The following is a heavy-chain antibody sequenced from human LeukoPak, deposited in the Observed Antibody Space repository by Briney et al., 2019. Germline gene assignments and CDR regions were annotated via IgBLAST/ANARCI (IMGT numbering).Heavy chain of an antibody. CDR3: ARGPPNWGYDY. Sequence: ASVTVSCKASGYTFTSYDFNWVRQATEQRPEWMGWMSPNSGDTGYAQKFQDRVTMTRNTSISTAYMELSSLRSDDTAVYYCARGPPNWGYDYWGPGTLVTVSS. CDR2: MSPNSGDT. V-gene: IGHV1-8*01. D-gene: IGHD7-27*01. J-gene: IGHJ4*02. CDR1: GYTFTSYD.